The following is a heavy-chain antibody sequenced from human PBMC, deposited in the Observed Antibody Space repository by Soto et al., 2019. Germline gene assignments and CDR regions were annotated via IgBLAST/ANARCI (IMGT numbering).Heavy chain of an antibody. V-gene: IGHV1-18*01. Sequence: QVQLVQSGAEVKKPGASVKVSCKASGYTFTSYGISWVRQAPGQGLEWMGWISAYNGNTNYAQKLQGRVTMTTDTSTSTAYMELRSLRSDDTAMYYCAREDRGSSAFGPPAGWFDPWGQGTLVTVSS. CDR1: GYTFTSYG. D-gene: IGHD6-6*01. CDR3: AREDRGSSAFGPPAGWFDP. CDR2: ISAYNGNT. J-gene: IGHJ5*02.